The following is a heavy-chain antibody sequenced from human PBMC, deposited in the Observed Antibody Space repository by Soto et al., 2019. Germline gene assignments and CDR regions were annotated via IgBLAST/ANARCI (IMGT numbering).Heavy chain of an antibody. CDR2: ISSSSSYI. Sequence: EVQLVESGGGLVKPGGSLRLSCAASGFTFSSYSMNWVRQAPGKGLEWVSSISSSSSYIYYADSVKGRFTISRDNAKNSLYLQMNSLRAEDTAVYYCASGRSGSWESLYYYYGMDVWGQGTTVTVSS. V-gene: IGHV3-21*01. CDR3: ASGRSGSWESLYYYYGMDV. CDR1: GFTFSSYS. J-gene: IGHJ6*02. D-gene: IGHD6-13*01.